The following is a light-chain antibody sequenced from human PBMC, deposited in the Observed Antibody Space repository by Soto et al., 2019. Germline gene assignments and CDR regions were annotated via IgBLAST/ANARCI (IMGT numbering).Light chain of an antibody. CDR1: SSDVGGYNY. CDR3: YSYAGTYTEV. V-gene: IGLV2-11*01. Sequence: QSALTQPRSVSGSPGQSVTISCTGTSSDVGGYNYVSWYQQYAGKTPKLLIYDVSKRPSGVPDRFSGSKSGNTASLSISGLQAEDEADYYCYSYAGTYTEVFGGGTKLTVL. J-gene: IGLJ2*01. CDR2: DVS.